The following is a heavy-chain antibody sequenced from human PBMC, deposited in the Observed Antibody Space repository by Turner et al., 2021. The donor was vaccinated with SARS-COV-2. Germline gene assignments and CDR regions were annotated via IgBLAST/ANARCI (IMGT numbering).Heavy chain of an antibody. CDR1: GGSISSSSYY. J-gene: IGHJ6*02. Sequence: QLQLQESGPGLVKPSETLSLSCTVSGGSISSSSYYWGWIRQPPGKGLEWVGNIYYSGSTYYNPSLKSRVTISVDTSKNQFSLKLSYVTAADTAVYYCAGEVVAATRPYYYGMDVWGQGTTVTVSS. V-gene: IGHV4-39*02. CDR3: AGEVVAATRPYYYGMDV. CDR2: IYYSGST. D-gene: IGHD2-15*01.